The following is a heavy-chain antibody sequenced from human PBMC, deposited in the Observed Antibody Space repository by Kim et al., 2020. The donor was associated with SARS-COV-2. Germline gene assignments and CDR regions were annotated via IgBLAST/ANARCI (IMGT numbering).Heavy chain of an antibody. CDR1: GYTFTSYG. Sequence: ASVKVSCKASGYTFTSYGISWVRQAPGQGLEWMGWISAYNGNTNYAQKLQGRVTMTTDTSTSTAYMELRSLRSDDTAVYYCARDESDCGGDCYPTGYYYGMDVWGQGTTVTVSS. CDR3: ARDESDCGGDCYPTGYYYGMDV. D-gene: IGHD2-21*02. CDR2: ISAYNGNT. V-gene: IGHV1-18*01. J-gene: IGHJ6*02.